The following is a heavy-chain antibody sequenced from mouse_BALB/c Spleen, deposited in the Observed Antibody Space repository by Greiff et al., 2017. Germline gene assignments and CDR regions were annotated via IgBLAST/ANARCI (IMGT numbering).Heavy chain of an antibody. CDR3: ARSTMITTGPYFDY. V-gene: IGHV5-17*02. CDR1: GFTFSSFG. D-gene: IGHD2-4*01. Sequence: EVKLVESGGGLVQPGGSRKLSCAASGFTFSSFGMHWVSQAPEKGLEWVAYISSGSSTIYYADTVKGRFTISGDNPKNTLFLQMTSLRSEDTAMYYCARSTMITTGPYFDYWGQGTTLTVSS. J-gene: IGHJ2*01. CDR2: ISSGSSTI.